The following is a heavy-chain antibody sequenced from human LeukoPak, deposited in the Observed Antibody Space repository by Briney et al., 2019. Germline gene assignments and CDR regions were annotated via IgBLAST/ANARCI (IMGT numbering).Heavy chain of an antibody. J-gene: IGHJ3*02. V-gene: IGHV3-23*01. Sequence: GGSLRLSCAASGFSFASYAMSWVRQAPGKGLEWGSCLSGNGGTTYYAESVKGQFTISRDNSKNTLFLQMNSLRDDDTAVYYCAKASSPWAFDIWGLGTLVTVSS. CDR1: GFSFASYA. CDR2: LSGNGGTT. CDR3: AKASSPWAFDI.